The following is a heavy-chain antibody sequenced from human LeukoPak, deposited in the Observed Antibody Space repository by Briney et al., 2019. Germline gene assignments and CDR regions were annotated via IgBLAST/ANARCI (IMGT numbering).Heavy chain of an antibody. V-gene: IGHV4-4*07. CDR3: ARGTPYGDYTDGSVDY. D-gene: IGHD4-17*01. J-gene: IGHJ4*02. Sequence: PSETLSLTCTCSVGSISSYYWSWIRQPAGKGLEWIGRIYTSGSTNYNPSLKSRVTMSVDTSKNQFSLKLSSVTAADTAVYYCARGTPYGDYTDGSVDYWGQGTLVTVSS. CDR1: VGSISSYY. CDR2: IYTSGST.